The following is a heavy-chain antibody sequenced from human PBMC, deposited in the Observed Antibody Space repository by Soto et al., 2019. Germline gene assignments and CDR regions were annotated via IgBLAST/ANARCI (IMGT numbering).Heavy chain of an antibody. CDR1: GFTFSSYN. D-gene: IGHD3-10*01. Sequence: QVQLVESGGGVVPPGGSLRVSCVASGFTFSSYNMHWVRQAPGEGLEWVAVISFDGANTFYADSVKGRFTISRDISRDTLYLQMSSLRDEGTAIYYCARDGYNRGGFDYWGQGTLVTVSS. J-gene: IGHJ4*02. CDR2: ISFDGANT. CDR3: ARDGYNRGGFDY. V-gene: IGHV3-30-3*01.